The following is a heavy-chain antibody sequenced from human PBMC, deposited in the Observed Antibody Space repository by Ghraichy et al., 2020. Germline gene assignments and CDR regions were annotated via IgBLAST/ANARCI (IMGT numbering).Heavy chain of an antibody. J-gene: IGHJ6*02. D-gene: IGHD4-17*01. CDR2: INHSGST. V-gene: IGHV4-34*01. CDR1: GGSFSGYY. CDR3: ARGVLRLRSLYNV. Sequence: SETLSLTCAVYGGSFSGYYWSWIRQPPGKGLEWIGEINHSGSTNYNPSLKSRVTISVDTSKNQFSLKLSSVTAADTAVYYCARGVLRLRSLYNVWGQGTTVTVSS.